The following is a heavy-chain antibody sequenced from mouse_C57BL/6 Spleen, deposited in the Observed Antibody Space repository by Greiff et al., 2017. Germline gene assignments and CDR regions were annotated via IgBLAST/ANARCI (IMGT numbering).Heavy chain of an antibody. CDR1: GFTFSDYG. Sequence: EVKLMESGGGLVKPGGSLKLSCAASGFTFSDYGMHWVRQAPEKGLEWVAYISSGSSTIYYADTVKGRFTISRDNAKNTLFLQMTSLRSEDTAMYYCARTPGSSSWFAYWGQGTLVTVSA. J-gene: IGHJ3*01. CDR3: ARTPGSSSWFAY. CDR2: ISSGSSTI. V-gene: IGHV5-17*01. D-gene: IGHD1-1*01.